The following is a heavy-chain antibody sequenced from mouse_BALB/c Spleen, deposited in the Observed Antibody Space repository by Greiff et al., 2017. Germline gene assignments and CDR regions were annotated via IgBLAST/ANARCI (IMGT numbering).Heavy chain of an antibody. CDR2: ISSGGGST. CDR1: GFAFSSYD. CDR3: ARRVRGYFDY. D-gene: IGHD2-14*01. J-gene: IGHJ2*01. V-gene: IGHV5-12-1*01. Sequence: EVQVVESGGGLVKPGGSLKLSCAASGFAFSSYDMSWVRQTPEKRLEWVAYISSGGGSTYYPDTVKGRFTISRDNAKNTLYLQMSSLKSEDTAMYYCARRVRGYFDYWGQGTTLTVSS.